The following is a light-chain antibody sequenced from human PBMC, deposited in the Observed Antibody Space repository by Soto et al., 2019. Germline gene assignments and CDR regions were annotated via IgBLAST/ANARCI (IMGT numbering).Light chain of an antibody. CDR1: SSNIGAGYD. V-gene: IGLV1-40*01. J-gene: IGLJ1*01. Sequence: QSVLTQPPSVSGAPVRRVTISCTGSSSNIGAGYDVHWYQQLPGTAPKLLIYGNSNRPSGVPDRFSGSKSGTSASLAITGLQAEDEADYYCQSYDSRLSGSRVFGTGTKVSVL. CDR2: GNS. CDR3: QSYDSRLSGSRV.